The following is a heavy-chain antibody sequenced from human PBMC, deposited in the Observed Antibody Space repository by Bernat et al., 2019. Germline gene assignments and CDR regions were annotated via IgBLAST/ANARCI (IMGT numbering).Heavy chain of an antibody. CDR1: GFTFSNAW. D-gene: IGHD3-9*01. V-gene: IGHV3-15*01. CDR3: TTETPLRYPHGDY. Sequence: EVQLVESGGGLVKPGGSLRLSCAASGFTFSNAWMSWVRQAPGKGLEWVGRIKSKTDGGTTDYAAPVKGRFTISRDDSKNTLYLQMNSLKTEDTAVYYCTTETPLRYPHGDYWGQGTLVTVSS. J-gene: IGHJ4*02. CDR2: IKSKTDGGTT.